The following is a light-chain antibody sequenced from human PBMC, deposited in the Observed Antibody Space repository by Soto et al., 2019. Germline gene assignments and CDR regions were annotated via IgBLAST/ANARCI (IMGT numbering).Light chain of an antibody. CDR2: DAS. V-gene: IGKV1-33*01. CDR3: QQYDTLRVT. CDR1: QDISNY. J-gene: IGKJ3*01. Sequence: DIQMTQSPSSLCASVGDRVTITCQASQDISNYLNWYQQKPGKAPKLLIYDASNLETGVPSRFSGSGSGTDFTFTISSLQPEDIATYYCQQYDTLRVTFGPGTNVDIK.